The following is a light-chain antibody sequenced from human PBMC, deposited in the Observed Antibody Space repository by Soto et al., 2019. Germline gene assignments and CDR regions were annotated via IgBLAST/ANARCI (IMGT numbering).Light chain of an antibody. J-gene: IGLJ2*01. CDR3: AAWDDSLNGVV. V-gene: IGLV1-44*01. Sequence: QSVLTQPPSASGTPGQRVTISCSGSSSSIGSNIVNWYQQLPGTAPKLLIYSNNQRPSGVPDRFSGSKSGTSASLAISGLQSEDEADYHCAAWDDSLNGVVFGGGTKLTVL. CDR1: SSSIGSNI. CDR2: SNN.